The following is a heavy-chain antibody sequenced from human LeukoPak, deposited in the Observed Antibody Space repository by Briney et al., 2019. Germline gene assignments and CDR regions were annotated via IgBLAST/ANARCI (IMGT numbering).Heavy chain of an antibody. CDR2: ISYDGSNK. J-gene: IGHJ4*02. D-gene: IGHD5-18*01. Sequence: GGSLRLSCAASGFTFSSYAMHWVRQAPGKGLEWVAVISYDGSNKYYADSVKGRFTISRDNSKNTLYLQMNSLRAEDTAVYYCASGYSYGFDYWGQGTLVTVSS. CDR1: GFTFSSYA. CDR3: ASGYSYGFDY. V-gene: IGHV3-30*14.